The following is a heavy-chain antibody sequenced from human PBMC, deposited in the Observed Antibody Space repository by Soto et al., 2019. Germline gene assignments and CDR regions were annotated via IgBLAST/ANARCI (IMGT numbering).Heavy chain of an antibody. CDR3: ALGVTIFGVGGDLFDY. CDR2: ISGSGGST. CDR1: GFTFSSYA. V-gene: IGHV3-23*01. D-gene: IGHD3-3*01. Sequence: EVQLLESGGGLVQPGGSLRLSCAASGFTFSSYAMSWVRQAPGKGLEWVSAISGSGGSTYYADSVKGRFTISRDNSKNTLYLQVNSLRAEDTAVYYCALGVTIFGVGGDLFDYWGQGTLVTVSS. J-gene: IGHJ4*02.